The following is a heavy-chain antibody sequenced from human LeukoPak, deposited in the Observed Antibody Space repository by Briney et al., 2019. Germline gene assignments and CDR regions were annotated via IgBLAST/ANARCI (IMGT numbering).Heavy chain of an antibody. V-gene: IGHV3-33*01. CDR2: IWYDGSNK. Sequence: GGSLRLSCAASGFTFSSYGMHWVRQAPGKGLEWVAVIWYDGSNKYYADSVKGRFTISRDSSKNTLYLQMSSLRAEDTAVYYCARDSPTPAGTIRFTGWGQGTLVTVSS. CDR1: GFTFSSYG. D-gene: IGHD1-7*01. J-gene: IGHJ4*02. CDR3: ARDSPTPAGTIRFTG.